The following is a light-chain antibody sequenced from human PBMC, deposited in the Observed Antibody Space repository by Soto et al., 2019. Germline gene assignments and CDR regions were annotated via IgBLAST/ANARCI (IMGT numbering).Light chain of an antibody. Sequence: QSVLTQPPSASGTPGQRVTISCSGSTSNIGSKTVSWYQQLPGSAPKVLIYRNDERPSGVPDRFSGSKSGTSASLAISGLRSEDEADYYCASWDDRLSVGVFGGGTKLTVL. J-gene: IGLJ3*02. CDR2: RND. CDR1: TSNIGSKT. CDR3: ASWDDRLSVGV. V-gene: IGLV1-47*01.